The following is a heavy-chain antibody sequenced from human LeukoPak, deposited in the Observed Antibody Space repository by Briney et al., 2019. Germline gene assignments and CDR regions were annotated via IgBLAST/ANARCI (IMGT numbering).Heavy chain of an antibody. J-gene: IGHJ4*02. CDR2: IYASGST. CDR3: ARTSARGAQFDY. Sequence: SETLSLTCTVSGGSISNYYWSWIRQPAGMGLEWIGRIYASGSTNYNPSLKSQVTMSVDTSNNQFSLNLSSVTAADTAVYYCARTSARGAQFDYWGQGTLVTVSS. CDR1: GGSISNYY. V-gene: IGHV4-4*07. D-gene: IGHD3-10*01.